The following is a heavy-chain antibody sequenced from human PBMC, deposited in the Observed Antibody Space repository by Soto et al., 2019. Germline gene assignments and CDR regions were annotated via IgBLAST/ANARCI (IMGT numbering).Heavy chain of an antibody. Sequence: PSETLSLTCTVSGDSISNSDNYWGWIRQPPGKGLEWIGSIYYSGSTNDNPSLKSRVTISADTSKNQFSLKLRSVTAADTAVYYCARRPRGVAVDFWGQGTLVTSPQ. CDR2: IYYSGST. D-gene: IGHD3-10*01. V-gene: IGHV4-39*01. CDR1: GDSISNSDNY. J-gene: IGHJ4*02. CDR3: ARRPRGVAVDF.